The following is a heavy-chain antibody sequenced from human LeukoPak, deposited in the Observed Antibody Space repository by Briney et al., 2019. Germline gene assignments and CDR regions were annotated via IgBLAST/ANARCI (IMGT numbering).Heavy chain of an antibody. CDR3: ARGDYTTSAFDY. CDR1: GGSFSDYY. V-gene: IGHV4-34*01. D-gene: IGHD3-3*01. J-gene: IGHJ4*02. CDR2: INQSGST. Sequence: SETLSLTCAVYGGSFSDYYWSWLRQPPGMGLEWIGEINQSGSTNYNPSLKSRVTISVDTSKNQFSLKLISVTAADTAVFYCARGDYTTSAFDYWGQETLVTVSS.